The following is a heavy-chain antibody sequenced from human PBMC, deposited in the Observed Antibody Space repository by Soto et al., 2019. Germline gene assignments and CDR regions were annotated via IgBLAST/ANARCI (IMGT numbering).Heavy chain of an antibody. D-gene: IGHD5-12*01. V-gene: IGHV3-23*01. CDR2: ISGSGGST. Sequence: PGGSLRFSCAASGFTFSSYAMSWVRQAPGKGLEWVSAISGSGGSTYYADSVKGRFTISRDNSKNTLYLQMNSLRAEDTAVYYCAKDRWTPIVATITGSLDYRDQGTLVTVSS. J-gene: IGHJ4*02. CDR3: AKDRWTPIVATITGSLDY. CDR1: GFTFSSYA.